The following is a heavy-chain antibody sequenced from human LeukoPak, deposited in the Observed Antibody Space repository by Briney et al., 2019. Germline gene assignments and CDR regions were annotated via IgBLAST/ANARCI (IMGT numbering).Heavy chain of an antibody. Sequence: GAPPKISSKGSGYRFTSYWIGRVRQMPWKGLEWMGIIYPGDSDTRYSPSFQGQVTISADKSISTAYLQWSSLKASDTAMYYCARGQVWFDHWGQGTLVTVSS. CDR1: GYRFTSYW. V-gene: IGHV5-51*01. CDR3: ARGQVWFDH. CDR2: IYPGDSDT. J-gene: IGHJ5*02.